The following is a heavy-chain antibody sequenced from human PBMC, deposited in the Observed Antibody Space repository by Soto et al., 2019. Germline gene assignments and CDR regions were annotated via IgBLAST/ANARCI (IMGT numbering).Heavy chain of an antibody. CDR1: GYTFTNYA. J-gene: IGHJ5*02. CDR2: INAGNAKT. CDR3: ARANTCFEYNYFDP. Sequence: ASVKVSCKASGYTFTNYAMHWVRQAPGQRLEWMGWINAGNAKTRYSQMFQGRVTITRDTSATTAYMELSSLTSEDTAVYFCARANTCFEYNYFDPWGQGTLVTVSS. V-gene: IGHV1-3*01. D-gene: IGHD2-15*01.